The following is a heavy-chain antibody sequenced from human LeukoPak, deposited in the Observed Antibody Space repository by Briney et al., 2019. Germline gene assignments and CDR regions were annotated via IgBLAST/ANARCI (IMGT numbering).Heavy chain of an antibody. J-gene: IGHJ6*03. CDR1: GGSISSYY. CDR3: ARVLRYYYDSSGYYGDYYYYYMDV. Sequence: PSETLSLTCTVSGGSISSYYWSWIRQPPGKGLEWIGYIYYSGSTNYNPSLKSRVTISVDTSKNQFSLKLSSVTAADTAVYYCARVLRYYYDSSGYYGDYYYYYMDVWGKGTTVTISS. CDR2: IYYSGST. D-gene: IGHD3-22*01. V-gene: IGHV4-59*01.